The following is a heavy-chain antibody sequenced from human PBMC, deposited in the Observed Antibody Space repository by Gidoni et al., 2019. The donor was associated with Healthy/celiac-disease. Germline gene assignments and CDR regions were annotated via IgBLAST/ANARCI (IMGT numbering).Heavy chain of an antibody. Sequence: QVQLQESGPGLVKPSQTLSLTCTVSGGSISSGSYSWSWIRQPAGKGLEWIGRIYTSGSTNYNPSLKSRVTISVDTSKNQFSLKLSSVTAADTAVYYCARDRHCSGGSCYSGGVWFDPWGQGTLVTVSS. CDR3: ARDRHCSGGSCYSGGVWFDP. CDR2: IYTSGST. D-gene: IGHD2-15*01. J-gene: IGHJ5*02. V-gene: IGHV4-61*02. CDR1: GGSISSGSYS.